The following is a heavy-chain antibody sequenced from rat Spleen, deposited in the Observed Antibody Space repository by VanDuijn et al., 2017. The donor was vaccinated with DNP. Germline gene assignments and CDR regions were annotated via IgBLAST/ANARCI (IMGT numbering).Heavy chain of an antibody. Sequence: EVQLVESGGDLVQPGRSLKLSCAASGFTFSDYYMAWVRRAPGTGLEWVAYIRFDGGTTYYGDSVKGRFTISRDNAKNTLYLQMNSLRSEDMDXXYXXRWDXXDWYFDXWGPGTMVTVSS. D-gene: IGHD5-1*01. J-gene: IGHJ1*01. CDR2: IRFDGGTT. CDR1: GFTFSDYY. V-gene: IGHV5-22*01. CDR3: XRWDXXDWYFDX.